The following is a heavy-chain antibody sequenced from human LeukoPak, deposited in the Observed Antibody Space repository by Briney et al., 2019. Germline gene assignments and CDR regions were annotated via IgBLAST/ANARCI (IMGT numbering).Heavy chain of an antibody. D-gene: IGHD2-2*01. Sequence: ASVKVSCKASGYTFTSHDINWVRQATGQGLEWMGWMNPNSGNTGYAQKFQGRVTMTRNTSISTAYMELSSLGSEDTAVYYCARGGYCSSTSCYLSYGMDVWGQGTTVTVPS. V-gene: IGHV1-8*01. CDR2: MNPNSGNT. J-gene: IGHJ6*02. CDR1: GYTFTSHD. CDR3: ARGGYCSSTSCYLSYGMDV.